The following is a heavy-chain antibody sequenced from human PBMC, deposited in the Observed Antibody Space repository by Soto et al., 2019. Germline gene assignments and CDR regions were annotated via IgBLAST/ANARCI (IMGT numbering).Heavy chain of an antibody. V-gene: IGHV4-31*03. CDR1: GGSISSGGYY. CDR2: IYYSGST. Sequence: QVQLQESGPGLVKPSQTLSLTCTVSGGSISSGGYYWSWIRQHPGKGLEWIGYIYYSGSTYYNPSLKSRVTISVDTSKNQFSLKLSSVTAADTAVYYCVRQKPNYYYYGMDVWGQGTTVTVSS. CDR3: VRQKPNYYYYGMDV. J-gene: IGHJ6*02.